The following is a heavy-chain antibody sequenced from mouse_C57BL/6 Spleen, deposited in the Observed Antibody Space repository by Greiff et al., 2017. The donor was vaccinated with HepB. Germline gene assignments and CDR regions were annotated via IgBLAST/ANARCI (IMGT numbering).Heavy chain of an antibody. Sequence: QVHVKQSGAELARPGASVKLSCKASGYTFTSYGISWVKQRTGQGLEWIGEIYPRSGNTYYNEKFKGKATLTADKSSSTAYMELRSLTSEDSAVYFCARFYGYDVDYAMDYWGQGTSVTVSS. D-gene: IGHD2-2*01. CDR1: GYTFTSYG. V-gene: IGHV1-81*01. CDR2: IYPRSGNT. J-gene: IGHJ4*01. CDR3: ARFYGYDVDYAMDY.